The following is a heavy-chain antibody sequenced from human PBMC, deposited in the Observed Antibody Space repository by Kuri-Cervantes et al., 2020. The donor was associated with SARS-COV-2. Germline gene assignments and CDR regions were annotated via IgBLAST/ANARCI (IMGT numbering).Heavy chain of an antibody. CDR1: GFTFSSYA. Sequence: GESLKISCAASGFTFSSYAMHWVRQAPGKGLEWVTLISYDGINKFYVDSVRGRFTISRDNSKNTLYLQMNSLRPEDTAVYYCARDRQRDFDQWGQGTLVTVSS. J-gene: IGHJ4*02. D-gene: IGHD6-25*01. CDR3: ARDRQRDFDQ. V-gene: IGHV3-30-3*01. CDR2: ISYDGINK.